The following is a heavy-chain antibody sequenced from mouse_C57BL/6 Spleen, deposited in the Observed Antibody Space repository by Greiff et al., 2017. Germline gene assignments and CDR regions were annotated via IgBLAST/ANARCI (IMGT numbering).Heavy chain of an antibody. D-gene: IGHD2-5*01. Sequence: VKVVESGAELMKPGASVKLSCKATGYTFTGYWIEWVKQRPGHGLEWIGEILPGSGSTNYNEKFKGKATFTAVTSSNTAYMQLSSLTTEDSAIYYCARLAYSTPAWFAYWGQGTLVTVSA. CDR3: ARLAYSTPAWFAY. CDR1: GYTFTGYW. J-gene: IGHJ3*01. CDR2: ILPGSGST. V-gene: IGHV1-9*01.